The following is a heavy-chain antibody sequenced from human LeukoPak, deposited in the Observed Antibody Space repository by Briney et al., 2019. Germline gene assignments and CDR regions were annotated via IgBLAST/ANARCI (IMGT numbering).Heavy chain of an antibody. CDR3: ARKWLIWNAFDI. Sequence: SETLSLTCTVSGGSISSSSYYWGWIRQPPGKGLEWIGSIYYSGSTNYNPSLKSRVTISVDTSKNQFSLKLSSVTAADTAVYYCARKWLIWNAFDIWGQGTMVTVSS. J-gene: IGHJ3*02. V-gene: IGHV4-39*07. CDR1: GGSISSSSYY. CDR2: IYYSGST. D-gene: IGHD5-12*01.